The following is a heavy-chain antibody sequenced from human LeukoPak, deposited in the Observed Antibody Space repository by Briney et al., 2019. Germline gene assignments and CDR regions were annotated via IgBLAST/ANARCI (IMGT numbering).Heavy chain of an antibody. CDR2: IWYDGSNK. CDR3: ARGLGYCSGGSCSDY. CDR1: GFTFSSYG. Sequence: GGSLRLSCAASGFTFSSYGMHWVRQAPGKGLEWVAVIWYDGSNKYYADSVKGRFTISRDNSKNPLYLQMNSLRAEDTAVYYCARGLGYCSGGSCSDYWGQGTLVTVSS. V-gene: IGHV3-33*01. J-gene: IGHJ4*02. D-gene: IGHD2-15*01.